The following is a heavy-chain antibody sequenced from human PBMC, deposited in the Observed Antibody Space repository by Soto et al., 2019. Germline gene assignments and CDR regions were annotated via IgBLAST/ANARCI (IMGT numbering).Heavy chain of an antibody. V-gene: IGHV1-2*04. CDR3: ARILGYCISASCPMPDY. Sequence: ASVKVSCKASGYTFTDSYIHWVRQAPGQGLEWMGWINPNSGGTIYTPKFQGWVTLTRDTSINTAYMELSSLKSDDTAVYYCARILGYCISASCPMPDYWGQGTLVTVSS. D-gene: IGHD2-2*01. CDR1: GYTFTDSY. J-gene: IGHJ4*02. CDR2: INPNSGGT.